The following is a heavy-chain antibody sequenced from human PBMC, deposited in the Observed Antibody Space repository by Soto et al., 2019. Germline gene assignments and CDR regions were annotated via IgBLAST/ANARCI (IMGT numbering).Heavy chain of an antibody. V-gene: IGHV4-4*09. D-gene: IGHD2-2*01. J-gene: IGHJ2*01. CDR2: IYHSGST. Sequence: QVHLQESGPGLVKPSGTLSLTCTVSGDSISSYHWSWIRQPPGKGLEWIGYIYHSGSTNYNPSLKSRVTISVDTSKNQFSPKVRSVTAADSAVYFCARSPAGTTGWYFDLWGRGTLVTVSS. CDR3: ARSPAGTTGWYFDL. CDR1: GDSISSYH.